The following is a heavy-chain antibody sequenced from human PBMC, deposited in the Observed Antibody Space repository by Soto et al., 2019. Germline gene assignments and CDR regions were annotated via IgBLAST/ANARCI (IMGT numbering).Heavy chain of an antibody. CDR3: ARTGGKPTVTNFDY. D-gene: IGHD4-17*01. CDR2: INHSGST. J-gene: IGHJ4*02. CDR1: GASFSGYY. Sequence: ETLSLTCSVYGASFSGYYWSWIRQPPGKGLEWIGEINHSGSTNYNPSLKSRVTISVDTSKNQFSLKLSSVTAADTAVYYCARTGGKPTVTNFDYWGQGTLVTVYS. V-gene: IGHV4-34*01.